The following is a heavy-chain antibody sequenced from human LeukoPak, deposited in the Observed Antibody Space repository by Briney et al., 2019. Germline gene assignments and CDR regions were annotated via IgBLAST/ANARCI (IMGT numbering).Heavy chain of an antibody. Sequence: APVKGSCKTSGGTFTIYSLSCVRQAPGQGLECVGGVIPIFGTENYAQKFHGRVTIPADESTSTAYMELSSLRSEDTAVYYCASRYSSGWDGMLYYYYMDVWGKGTTVTISS. CDR1: GGTFTIYS. D-gene: IGHD6-19*01. CDR3: ASRYSSGWDGMLYYYYMDV. J-gene: IGHJ6*03. V-gene: IGHV1-69*13. CDR2: VIPIFGTE.